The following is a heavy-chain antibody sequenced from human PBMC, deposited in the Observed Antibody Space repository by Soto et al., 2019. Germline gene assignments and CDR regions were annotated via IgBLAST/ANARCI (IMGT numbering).Heavy chain of an antibody. J-gene: IGHJ6*02. D-gene: IGHD6-13*01. CDR1: GFTFSSYA. Sequence: QVQLVESGGGVVQPGRSLRLSCAASGFTFSSYAMHWVRQAPGKGLEWVAVISYDGSNKYYADSVKGRFTISRDNSKNTLYLQMNSLRAEDTAVYYCAREPKLAAAGNLYYYYGMDVWGQGTTVTVSS. V-gene: IGHV3-30-3*01. CDR3: AREPKLAAAGNLYYYYGMDV. CDR2: ISYDGSNK.